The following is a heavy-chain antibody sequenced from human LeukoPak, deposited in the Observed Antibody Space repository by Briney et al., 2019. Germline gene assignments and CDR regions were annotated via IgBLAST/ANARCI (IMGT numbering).Heavy chain of an antibody. CDR1: GGSISSYY. CDR2: IYYSGST. J-gene: IGHJ3*02. V-gene: IGHV4-59*01. CDR3: ARYLFPNDAFDI. D-gene: IGHD3-10*02. Sequence: TSETLSLTCTVSGGSISSYYWSWIRQPPGKGLEWIGYIYYSGSTNYNPSLKSRVTISVDTSKNQFSLKLSSVTAADTAVYYCARYLFPNDAFDIWGQGTMVTVSS.